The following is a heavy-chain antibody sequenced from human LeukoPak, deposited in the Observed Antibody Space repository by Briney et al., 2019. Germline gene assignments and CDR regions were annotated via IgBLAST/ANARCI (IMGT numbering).Heavy chain of an antibody. J-gene: IGHJ3*01. CDR3: ARSPHGSSTSLSV. CDR1: GFTFSSYW. V-gene: IGHV3-74*01. CDR2: INTDGSST. D-gene: IGHD2-2*01. Sequence: GGSLRLSCAASGFTFSSYWMHWVLQAPGKGLVWVSRINTDGSSTGYADSVKGRFTISRDNAKNTLYLQMNSLRAEDTAVYYCARSPHGSSTSLSVWGQGTMVTVSS.